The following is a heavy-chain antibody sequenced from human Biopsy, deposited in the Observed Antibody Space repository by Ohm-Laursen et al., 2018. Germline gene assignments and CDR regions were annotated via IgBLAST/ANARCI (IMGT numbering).Heavy chain of an antibody. J-gene: IGHJ4*02. CDR1: GGSFSGSY. Sequence: SDTLSPTWAVYGGSFSGSYWTWIRQPPGKGLEWLGEMRHSGSTNHNPSLKSRVTISMDPSKNQFSLKLTSVTAADTAVYYCARWEVGYSANDLRFDYWGQGTLVTVSS. CDR3: ARWEVGYSANDLRFDY. D-gene: IGHD5-12*01. V-gene: IGHV4-34*01. CDR2: MRHSGST.